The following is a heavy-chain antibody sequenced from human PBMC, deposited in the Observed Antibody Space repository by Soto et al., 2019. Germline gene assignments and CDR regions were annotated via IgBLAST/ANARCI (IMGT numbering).Heavy chain of an antibody. Sequence: QVQLQESGPGLVKTSGTLSLTCAVSGGSISSSNWWSWVRQPPGKVLEWIGEIYHSGSTNYNPSLKRRVTISVDKSKNQFSLKLSSVTAADTAVYYCARRRRGRFLGDYCDYWGQGTLVTVSS. J-gene: IGHJ4*02. CDR3: ARRRRGRFLGDYCDY. D-gene: IGHD3-3*01. CDR1: GGSISSSNW. V-gene: IGHV4-4*02. CDR2: IYHSGST.